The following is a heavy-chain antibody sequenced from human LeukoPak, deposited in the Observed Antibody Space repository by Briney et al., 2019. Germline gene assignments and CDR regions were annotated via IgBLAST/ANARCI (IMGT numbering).Heavy chain of an antibody. CDR2: ISDTGKT. CDR3: ATGYYVPFAT. Sequence: MASETLSLTCSVSGASLSSYYWDWLRQSPGKGLEWIGYISDTGKTDSNPSLKSRVTISLGTSKTQFSLRLRSVTAADSAVYYCATGYYVPFATWGPGILVTVSS. J-gene: IGHJ5*02. D-gene: IGHD1-26*01. CDR1: GASLSSYY. V-gene: IGHV4-59*01.